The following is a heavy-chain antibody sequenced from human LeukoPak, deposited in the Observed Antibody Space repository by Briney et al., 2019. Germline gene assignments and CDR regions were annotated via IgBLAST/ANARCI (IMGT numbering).Heavy chain of an antibody. J-gene: IGHJ4*02. CDR1: GFTFDDYA. CDR2: ISWNSGSI. CDR3: AKAQRRDYNILTGYKYYFDY. V-gene: IGHV3-9*01. D-gene: IGHD3-9*01. Sequence: GRSLRLSCAASGFTFDDYAMHWVRQAPGKGLEWVSGISWNSGSIGYADSVKGRFTISRDNAKNSLYLQMNSLRAEDTALYYCAKAQRRDYNILTGYKYYFDYWGQGTLVTVSS.